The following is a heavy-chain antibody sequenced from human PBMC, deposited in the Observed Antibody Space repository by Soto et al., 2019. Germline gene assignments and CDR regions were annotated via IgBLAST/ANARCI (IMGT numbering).Heavy chain of an antibody. CDR2: INIGGDTT. J-gene: IGHJ6*02. V-gene: IGHV3-23*01. CDR3: AKLLVTQMPYYYYGLDV. Sequence: GGSLRLSCGVSGFTFSNYAMSWVRQAPGKGLEWVSAINIGGDTTYYADSVKGRFTMSRDNSRNTLYLQMNSLRAEDTAVYYCAKLLVTQMPYYYYGLDVWGQGTTVTVSS. D-gene: IGHD2-21*02. CDR1: GFTFSNYA.